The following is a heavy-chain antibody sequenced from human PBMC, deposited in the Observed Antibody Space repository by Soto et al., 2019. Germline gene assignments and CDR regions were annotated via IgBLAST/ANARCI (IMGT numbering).Heavy chain of an antibody. V-gene: IGHV3-30-3*01. CDR2: ISYDGSDK. D-gene: IGHD3-3*01. J-gene: IGHJ4*02. CDR3: AREVWRYFDY. CDR1: GFSFSAYA. Sequence: GGSLRLSCAAAGFSFSAYAIHWVRQAPGKGLEWVAMISYDGSDKFYADSVKGRFTLSRDNSKNTLFLQMNDLRIEDTAVYYCAREVWRYFDYWGQGTLVTVSS.